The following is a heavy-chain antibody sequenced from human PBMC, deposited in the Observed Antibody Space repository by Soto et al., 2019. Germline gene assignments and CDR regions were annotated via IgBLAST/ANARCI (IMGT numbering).Heavy chain of an antibody. J-gene: IGHJ4*02. CDR1: GGTFSSYA. CDR3: ATDGEYSSSFHY. CDR2: IIPIFGTA. Sequence: QVQLVQSGAEVKKPGSSVKVSCKASGGTFSSYAIIWVRQAPGQGLEWMGGIIPIFGTANYAQKFQGRVTIPADESTSTAYMELSSLRSEDTAVDYCATDGEYSSSFHYWGQGTLVTVSS. D-gene: IGHD6-6*01. V-gene: IGHV1-69*01.